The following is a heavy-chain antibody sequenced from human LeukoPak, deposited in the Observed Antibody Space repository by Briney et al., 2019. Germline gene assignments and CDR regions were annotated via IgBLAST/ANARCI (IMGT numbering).Heavy chain of an antibody. J-gene: IGHJ4*02. V-gene: IGHV4-30-4*01. D-gene: IGHD3-9*01. Sequence: PSETLSLTCTVSGGSINSGDYYWTSIRQPPGKGLEWIGYIYYSGSTYYNPSLKSRVTISVDTSKNQFSLKLSSVTAADTAVYYCARTNYDILTGSPSHFDYWGQGTLVTVSS. CDR3: ARTNYDILTGSPSHFDY. CDR2: IYYSGST. CDR1: GGSINSGDYY.